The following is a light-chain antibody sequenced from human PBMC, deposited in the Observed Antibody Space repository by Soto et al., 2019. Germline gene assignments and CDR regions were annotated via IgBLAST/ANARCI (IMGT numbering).Light chain of an antibody. V-gene: IGLV2-11*01. CDR3: SSYTSISTLYV. J-gene: IGLJ1*01. CDR1: SSDVGGYNY. Sequence: QSVLTQPRSVSGSPGQSVTISCTGTSSDVGGYNYVSWYQHHPGKAPKLMIYDVTKRPSGVRDRFSASKSGNTASLTISGLQAEDEADYYCSSYTSISTLYVFGTGTKVTVL. CDR2: DVT.